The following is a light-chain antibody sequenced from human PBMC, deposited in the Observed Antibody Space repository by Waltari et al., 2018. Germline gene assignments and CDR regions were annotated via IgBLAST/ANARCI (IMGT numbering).Light chain of an antibody. Sequence: EIVMTQSPTTLSVSPWARATLSCRASQSVSTNLAWYQKKPGQAPRLLIYGASTRATGIPAMFRGRGSGKEFYLTISRLQSEDFELYECEKYNNLPGQFDQGTKVEMK. J-gene: IGKJ1*01. V-gene: IGKV3-15*01. CDR3: EKYNNLPGQ. CDR2: GAS. CDR1: QSVSTN.